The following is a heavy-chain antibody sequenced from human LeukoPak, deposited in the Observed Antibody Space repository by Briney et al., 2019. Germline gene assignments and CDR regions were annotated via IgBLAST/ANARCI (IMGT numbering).Heavy chain of an antibody. Sequence: PSETLSLTCAVYGGSSTGYYWSWIRQPPGKGLEWIGEINDSGNTNYSASLESRITISVDTSKNQFSLNLNSVTAADTAVYYCARVSGYCSDGVCRFDYWGQGALVTVSS. CDR1: GGSSTGYY. V-gene: IGHV4-34*01. CDR2: INDSGNT. CDR3: ARVSGYCSDGVCRFDY. J-gene: IGHJ4*02. D-gene: IGHD2-8*01.